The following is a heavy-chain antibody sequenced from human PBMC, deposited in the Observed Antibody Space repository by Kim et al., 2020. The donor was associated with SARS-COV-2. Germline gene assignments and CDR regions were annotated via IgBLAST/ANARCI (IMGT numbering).Heavy chain of an antibody. J-gene: IGHJ6*02. Sequence: GGSLRLSCAASGFTFSSYSMNWVRQAPGKGLEWVSSISSSSSYIYYADSVKGRFTISRDNAKNSLYLQMNSLRAEDTAVYYCARVKEQWLVPYYYYGMDVWGQGTTVTVSS. CDR1: GFTFSSYS. V-gene: IGHV3-21*01. CDR2: ISSSSSYI. CDR3: ARVKEQWLVPYYYYGMDV. D-gene: IGHD6-19*01.